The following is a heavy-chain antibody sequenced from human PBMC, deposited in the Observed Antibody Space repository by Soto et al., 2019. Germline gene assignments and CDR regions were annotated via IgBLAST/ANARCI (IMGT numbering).Heavy chain of an antibody. CDR3: ARTPWGDKGWFDP. J-gene: IGHJ5*02. V-gene: IGHV4-30-4*01. CDR2: IYYSGST. CDR1: GGSISSGDYY. D-gene: IGHD2-21*02. Sequence: QVQLQESGPGLVKPSQTLSLTCTVSGGSISSGDYYWSWIRQPPGKGLEWIGYIYYSGSTYYNPSLKSRFXXAXDXXKTQFSLKLSSVTAADTAVYYCARTPWGDKGWFDPWGQGTLVTVSS.